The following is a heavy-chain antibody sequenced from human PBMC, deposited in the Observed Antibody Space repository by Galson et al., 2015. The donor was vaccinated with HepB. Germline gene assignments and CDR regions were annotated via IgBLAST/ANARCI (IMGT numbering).Heavy chain of an antibody. J-gene: IGHJ4*02. V-gene: IGHV3-48*04. Sequence: SLRLSCAASGFTFSSYSMNWVRQAPGKGLEWVSYISSSSSTIYYADSVKGRFTISRDNAKNSLYLQMNSLRAEDTAVYYCARDPGCGGSCYSVNDYWGQGTLVTVSS. CDR2: ISSSSSTI. D-gene: IGHD2-15*01. CDR3: ARDPGCGGSCYSVNDY. CDR1: GFTFSSYS.